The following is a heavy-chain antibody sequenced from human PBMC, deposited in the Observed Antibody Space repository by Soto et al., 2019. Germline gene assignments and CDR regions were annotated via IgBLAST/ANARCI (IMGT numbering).Heavy chain of an antibody. V-gene: IGHV4-59*01. CDR1: GGSISSYY. CDR3: ARGDGGNCFDY. Sequence: SETLSLTCTVSGGSISSYYWSWIRQPPGKGLEWIGYIYYSGSTNYNPSLKSRVTISVDTSKNQFSLKLSSVTAADTAVYYWARGDGGNCFDYRGQGTPVPVSS. D-gene: IGHD2-15*01. J-gene: IGHJ4*02. CDR2: IYYSGST.